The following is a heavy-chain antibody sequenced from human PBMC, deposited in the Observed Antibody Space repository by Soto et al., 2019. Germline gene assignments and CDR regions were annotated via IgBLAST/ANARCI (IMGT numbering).Heavy chain of an antibody. J-gene: IGHJ4*02. CDR3: ARDLRYYDFWSGYDDY. CDR2: IYHSGST. Sequence: LSLTCAVSGYSISSGYYWGWIRQPPGKGLEWIGSIYHSGSTYYNPSLKSRVTISVDTSKNQFSLKLSSVTAADTAVYYCARDLRYYDFWSGYDDYWGQGTLVTVSS. D-gene: IGHD3-3*01. CDR1: GYSISSGYY. V-gene: IGHV4-38-2*02.